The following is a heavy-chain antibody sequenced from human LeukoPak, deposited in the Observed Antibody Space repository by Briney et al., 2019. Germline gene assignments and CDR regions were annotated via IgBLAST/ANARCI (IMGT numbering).Heavy chain of an antibody. CDR2: ISAYNGNT. J-gene: IGHJ4*02. V-gene: IGHV1-18*01. D-gene: IGHD5-24*01. CDR1: GYTLTSYG. CDR3: ARAGRAWDGYNKHLDY. Sequence: GASVKVSCKASGYTLTSYGISWVRQAPGQGLEWMGWISAYNGNTNYAQKLQGRVTMTTDTSTSTAYMELRSLRSDDTAVYYCARAGRAWDGYNKHLDYWGQGTLVTVSS.